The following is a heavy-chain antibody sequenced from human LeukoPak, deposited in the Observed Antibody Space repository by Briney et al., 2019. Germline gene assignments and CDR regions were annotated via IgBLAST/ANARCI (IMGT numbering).Heavy chain of an antibody. J-gene: IGHJ6*02. V-gene: IGHV3-23*01. CDR1: GFTFSSYA. CDR2: ISGSGGST. CDR3: AKRRIVTKEDSRNYGMDV. Sequence: PGGSLRLSCAASGFTFSSYAMSWVRQAPGKGLEWVTAISGSGGSTYYADSVKGRFTVSRDNSKNTLFLQMSSLRAEDTAVYYCAKRRIVTKEDSRNYGMDVWGQGTTVTVSS. D-gene: IGHD1-14*01.